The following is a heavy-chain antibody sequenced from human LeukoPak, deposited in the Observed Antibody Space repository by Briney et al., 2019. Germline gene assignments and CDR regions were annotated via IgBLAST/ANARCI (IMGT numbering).Heavy chain of an antibody. CDR3: GRDLTRSEVDDC. Sequence: ASVTDSFKSTPYTYSAFYIHWVRQAPGQRVAWMAWIIPNSGDTNYARKRLGTVTVSPDTSISTAYTGLRRLTTGHPALYYFGRDLTRSEVDDCWGQGSLVTVSS. V-gene: IGHV1-2*02. D-gene: IGHD2-15*01. CDR1: PYTYSAFY. J-gene: IGHJ4*02. CDR2: IIPNSGDT.